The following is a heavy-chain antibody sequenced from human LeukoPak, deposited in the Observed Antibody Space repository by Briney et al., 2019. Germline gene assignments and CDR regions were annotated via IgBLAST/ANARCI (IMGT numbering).Heavy chain of an antibody. CDR2: ISGSGGST. Sequence: GGSLRLSCAASGFTFSSYGMSWVRQAPGKGLEWVSAISGSGGSTYYADSVKGRFTISRDNAKNTVYLQMNSLRAEDTAVYYCVRDWGYDSSGYWQKYFDTWGQGTLVTVSS. D-gene: IGHD3-22*01. CDR3: VRDWGYDSSGYWQKYFDT. J-gene: IGHJ4*02. CDR1: GFTFSSYG. V-gene: IGHV3-23*01.